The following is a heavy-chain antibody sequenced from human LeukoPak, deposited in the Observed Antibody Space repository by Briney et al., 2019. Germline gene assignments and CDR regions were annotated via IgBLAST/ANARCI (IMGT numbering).Heavy chain of an antibody. D-gene: IGHD3-22*01. CDR3: ARIFRVYDSSGFYSDY. J-gene: IGHJ4*02. CDR2: INPNSGGT. CDR1: GCTFTGYY. Sequence: ASVKVSCKASGCTFTGYYMHWVRQAPGQGLEWMGWINPNSGGTNYAQKFQGRVTMTRDTSISTAYMDLSSLRSDDTAVYYCARIFRVYDSSGFYSDYWGQGTLVTVSS. V-gene: IGHV1-2*02.